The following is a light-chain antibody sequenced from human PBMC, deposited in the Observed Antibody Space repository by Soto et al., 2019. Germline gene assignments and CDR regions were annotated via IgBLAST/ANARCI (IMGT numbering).Light chain of an antibody. CDR3: QQYDNRPPT. V-gene: IGKV1-33*01. J-gene: IGKJ2*01. Sequence: DIPMTQSPSSLSASVGDRVTITCQASQDISNYLNWYQQKPGKAPKLLIYDASNLETGVPSRFSGSESGTDFTFTISSLQPEDIATYYCQQYDNRPPTFGQGTKLEIK. CDR1: QDISNY. CDR2: DAS.